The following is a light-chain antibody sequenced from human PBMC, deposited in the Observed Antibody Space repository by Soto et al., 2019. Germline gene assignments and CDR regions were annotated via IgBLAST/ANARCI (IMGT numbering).Light chain of an antibody. V-gene: IGLV2-11*01. CDR2: DVS. CDR3: CSYAGSYTPVV. J-gene: IGLJ2*01. CDR1: SSDVGGYNY. Sequence: QSVLTQPRSVSGSPGQSVTISRTGTSSDVGGYNYVSWYQQHPGKAPKLMIYDVSKRPSGVPDRFSGSKSGNTASLTISGLQAEDEADYYCCSYAGSYTPVVFGGGTKLTVL.